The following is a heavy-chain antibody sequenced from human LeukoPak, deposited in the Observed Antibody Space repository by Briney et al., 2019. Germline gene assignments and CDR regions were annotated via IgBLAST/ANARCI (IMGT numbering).Heavy chain of an antibody. CDR2: IGAYNGNT. CDR3: ARVVDTAMVTGNYYYYMDV. V-gene: IGHV1-18*01. Sequence: GASVKVSCKASGYTFTSYGISWVRQAPGQGLEWMGWIGAYNGNTNYAQKLQGRVTMTTDTSTSTAYMELRSLRSDDTAVYYCARVVDTAMVTGNYYYYMDVWGKGTTVTVSS. D-gene: IGHD5-18*01. CDR1: GYTFTSYG. J-gene: IGHJ6*03.